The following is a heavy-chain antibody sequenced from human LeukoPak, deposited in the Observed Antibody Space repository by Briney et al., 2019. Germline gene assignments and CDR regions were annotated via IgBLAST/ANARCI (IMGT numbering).Heavy chain of an antibody. J-gene: IGHJ4*02. V-gene: IGHV1-2*02. CDR2: INPNSGGT. CDR3: ARDRIVGATSNFDY. D-gene: IGHD1-26*01. CDR1: GYTFTGYY. Sequence: ASVKVSCKASGYTFTGYYMHWVRQAPGQGLEWMGWINPNSGGTNYAQKFQGGVTTTRDTSISTAYMELSRLRSDDTAVYYCARDRIVGATSNFDYWGQGTLVTVSS.